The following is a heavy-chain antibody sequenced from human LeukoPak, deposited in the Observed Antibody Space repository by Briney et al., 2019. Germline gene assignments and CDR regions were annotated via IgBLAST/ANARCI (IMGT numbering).Heavy chain of an antibody. Sequence: GGSLRLSCSASGFTFSSYAMHWVRQAPGKGLEYVSAISSNGGSTYYADSVKGRFTISRDNSKNTLYLQMNSLRAEDTAVYYCAKVTYSGYDRRFDYWGQGTLVTVSS. D-gene: IGHD5-12*01. CDR1: GFTFSSYA. V-gene: IGHV3-64*04. CDR2: ISSNGGST. CDR3: AKVTYSGYDRRFDY. J-gene: IGHJ4*02.